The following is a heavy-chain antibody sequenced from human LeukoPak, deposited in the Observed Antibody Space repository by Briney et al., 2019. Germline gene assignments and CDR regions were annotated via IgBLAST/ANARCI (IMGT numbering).Heavy chain of an antibody. CDR1: GFTFSSYS. D-gene: IGHD3-22*01. J-gene: IGHJ3*02. V-gene: IGHV3-21*01. CDR2: ISSSSSYI. Sequence: GGSLRLSCAASGFTFSSYSMNWVRQAPGKGLEWVSSISSSSSYIYYADSVKGRFTISRDNAKNSLYLQMNSLRAEDTAVYYCARAHLRGYYDSSTADIWGQGTMVTVSS. CDR3: ARAHLRGYYDSSTADI.